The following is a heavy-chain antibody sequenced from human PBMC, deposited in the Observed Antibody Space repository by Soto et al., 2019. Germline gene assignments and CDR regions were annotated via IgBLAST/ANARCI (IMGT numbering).Heavy chain of an antibody. CDR2: IIPILGIA. CDR1: GGTFSSYT. Sequence: QVQLVQSGAEVKKPGSSVKVSCKASGGTFSSYTISWVRQAPGQGLEWMGRIIPILGIANYAQKFQGRVTITADKSTSTAYMELSSLRSEDTAVYYCARDGKGIAARPLTIDYWGQGTLVTVSS. J-gene: IGHJ4*02. CDR3: ARDGKGIAARPLTIDY. D-gene: IGHD6-6*01. V-gene: IGHV1-69*08.